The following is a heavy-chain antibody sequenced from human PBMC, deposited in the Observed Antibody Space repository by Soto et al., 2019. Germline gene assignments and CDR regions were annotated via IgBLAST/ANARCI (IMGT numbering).Heavy chain of an antibody. CDR2: ISYDGSNK. J-gene: IGHJ6*02. D-gene: IGHD3-10*01. CDR3: AKDLKWIIMVRGVIRSYGMDV. Sequence: GGSLRLSCAASGSTFSTYGMHWVRQAPGKGLEWVAIISYDGSNKYYADSVKGRFTISRDNSKNMLYLQMNSLRAEDTAVYYCAKDLKWIIMVRGVIRSYGMDVRGQGTTVTVSS. V-gene: IGHV3-30*18. CDR1: GSTFSTYG.